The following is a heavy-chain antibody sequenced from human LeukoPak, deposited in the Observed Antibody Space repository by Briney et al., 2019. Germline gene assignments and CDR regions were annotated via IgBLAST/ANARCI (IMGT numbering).Heavy chain of an antibody. D-gene: IGHD3-3*01. CDR3: ARGSAY. CDR1: GASVSSGSYY. J-gene: IGHJ4*02. CDR2: IYNSGST. Sequence: SETLSLTCTVSGASVSSGSYYWSWIRQPPGKGLEWIGYIYNSGSTNYNPSLKSRVTILVDTSKNQFSLKLSSVTAADTAVYYCARGSAYWGQGTLVTVSS. V-gene: IGHV4-61*01.